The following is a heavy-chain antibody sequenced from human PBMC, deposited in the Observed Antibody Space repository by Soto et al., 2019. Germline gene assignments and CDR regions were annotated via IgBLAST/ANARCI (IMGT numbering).Heavy chain of an antibody. V-gene: IGHV3-33*01. CDR1: GFTFSSYG. CDR2: IWYDGSNK. Sequence: ESGGGVVQPGRSLRLSCAASGFTFSSYGMHWVRQAPGKGLEWVAVIWYDGSNKYYADSVKGRFTISRDNSKNTLYLQMNSLRAEDTAVYYCARDRSTVTPIYYYYYGMDVWGQGTTVTVSS. CDR3: ARDRSTVTPIYYYYYGMDV. D-gene: IGHD2-15*01. J-gene: IGHJ6*02.